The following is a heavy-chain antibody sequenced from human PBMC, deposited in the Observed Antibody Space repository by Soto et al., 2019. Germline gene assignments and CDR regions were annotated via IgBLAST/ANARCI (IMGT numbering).Heavy chain of an antibody. J-gene: IGHJ6*02. CDR3: AKDLGSGKPYYYYAMDV. CDR1: GFIFSRYG. D-gene: IGHD3-10*01. CDR2: ISYDGSNK. Sequence: QGQLVESGGGVVQPGTSLRLSCEASGFIFSRYGMHCVRQAPGHGLEWVAVISYDGSNKYYAESVKGRFIISRDKSENTLYLQMNSLRAEDTAVYYCAKDLGSGKPYYYYAMDVWGQGTTVTVSS. V-gene: IGHV3-30*18.